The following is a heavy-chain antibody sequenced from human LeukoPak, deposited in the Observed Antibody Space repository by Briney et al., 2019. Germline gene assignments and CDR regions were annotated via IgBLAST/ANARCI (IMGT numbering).Heavy chain of an antibody. CDR3: ARVRDGCSSTSRSLYYYYMDV. D-gene: IGHD2-2*01. CDR2: IYYSGST. V-gene: IGHV4-59*01. J-gene: IGHJ6*03. Sequence: SETLSLTCTVSGGSISSYYWSWIRQPPGKGLEWIGYIYYSGSTNYNPSLKSRVTISVDTSKNQFSLKLSSVTAADTAVYYCARVRDGCSSTSRSLYYYYMDVWGKGTTVTVSS. CDR1: GGSISSYY.